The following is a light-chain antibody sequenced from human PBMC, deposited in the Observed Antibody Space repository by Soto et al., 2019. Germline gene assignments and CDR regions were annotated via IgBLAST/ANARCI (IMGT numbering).Light chain of an antibody. CDR1: QSIHKY. CDR2: EAT. J-gene: IGKJ1*01. CDR3: QQSFVSPWT. V-gene: IGKV1-39*01. Sequence: DIPMTQSPSSLSASVGDRVTISCRASQSIHKYLNWYQQRPGKAPNLLVYEATSLETGVSSKFSGSGSGTEFTLTINSLQPEDFATYYCQQSFVSPWTFGQGT.